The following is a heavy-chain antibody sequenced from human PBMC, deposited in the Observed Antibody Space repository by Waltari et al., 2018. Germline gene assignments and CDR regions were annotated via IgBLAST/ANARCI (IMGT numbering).Heavy chain of an antibody. CDR3: ARGRAPMTTVTS. D-gene: IGHD4-4*01. Sequence: QVQLVQSGAEVKKPGASVKVSCKASGYTFTGYYMHWVRQAPGQGLGWMGWINPTRGGTNNAQKFQGRVTMTRDTSISTAYMELSRLRSDDTAVYYCARGRAPMTTVTSWGQGTLVTVSS. J-gene: IGHJ4*02. V-gene: IGHV1-2*02. CDR1: GYTFTGYY. CDR2: INPTRGGT.